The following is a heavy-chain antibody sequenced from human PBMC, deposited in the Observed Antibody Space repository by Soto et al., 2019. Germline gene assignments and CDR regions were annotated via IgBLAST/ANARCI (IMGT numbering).Heavy chain of an antibody. Sequence: QITLKESGPTLVKPTQTLTLTCTFSGFSLSTSGVGVGWIRQPPGKALEWLALIYWDDDKRYSPSLKSRLTITKDTSKNQVVLTMTNMDPVDTATYYCAHKYYDFWSGYYDYYYMDVWGKGTTVTVSS. V-gene: IGHV2-5*02. D-gene: IGHD3-3*01. CDR1: GFSLSTSGVG. CDR3: AHKYYDFWSGYYDYYYMDV. J-gene: IGHJ6*03. CDR2: IYWDDDK.